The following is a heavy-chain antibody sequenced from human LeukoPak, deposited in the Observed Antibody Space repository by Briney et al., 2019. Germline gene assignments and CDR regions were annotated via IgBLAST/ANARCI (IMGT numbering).Heavy chain of an antibody. CDR1: GGSISSSSYY. D-gene: IGHD3-3*01. CDR3: ARHGGYYDFWSGYHFNWFDP. J-gene: IGHJ5*02. V-gene: IGHV4-39*01. CDR2: IYYSGST. Sequence: SETLSLTCTVSGGSISSSSYYWGWIRQSPGKGLEWIGSIYYSGSTYYNPSLKSRVTISVDTSKNQFSLKLSSVTAADTAVYYCARHGGYYDFWSGYHFNWFDPWGQGTLVTVSS.